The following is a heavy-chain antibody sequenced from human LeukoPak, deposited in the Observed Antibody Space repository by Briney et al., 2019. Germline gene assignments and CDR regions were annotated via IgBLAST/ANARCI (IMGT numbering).Heavy chain of an antibody. D-gene: IGHD3-10*01. Sequence: GGSLRLSCAASGFTFSSYAMSWVRQAPGKGLEWVSAISGGGGSTYYADSVKGRFTISRDNSKNTLYLQMNSLRAEDTAVYYCAKADPYYYGSGSYHFDYWGQGTLVTVSS. CDR2: ISGGGGST. V-gene: IGHV3-23*01. J-gene: IGHJ4*02. CDR1: GFTFSSYA. CDR3: AKADPYYYGSGSYHFDY.